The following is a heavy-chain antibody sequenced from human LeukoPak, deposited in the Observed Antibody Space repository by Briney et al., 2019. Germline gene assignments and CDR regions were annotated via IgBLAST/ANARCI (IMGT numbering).Heavy chain of an antibody. J-gene: IGHJ4*02. CDR2: ISATGAST. V-gene: IGHV3-23*01. CDR1: GISFSNFG. CDR3: ARGRIQLCLFDY. Sequence: GGSLRLSCAASGISFSNFGMSWVRQAPAQGLEWVSVISATGASTYYTDSVNGRFTISRDNSKNTLYLQMNSLRAEDTAVYYCARGRIQLCLFDYWGQGTLVTVSS. D-gene: IGHD5-18*01.